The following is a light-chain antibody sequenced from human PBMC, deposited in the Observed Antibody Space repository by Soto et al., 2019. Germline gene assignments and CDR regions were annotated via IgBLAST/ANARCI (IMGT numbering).Light chain of an antibody. V-gene: IGKV1-9*01. CDR1: QGIRSY. CDR2: AAL. J-gene: IGKJ1*01. Sequence: IQLTQSRSSLSESVVARGTITGLASQGIRSYLARYERNAGTASKLLIYAALALQSGVPSRFSGSGSGTDFTLTISSLQPEDFATYYCQQLNSYPWTFGQGTKVDIK. CDR3: QQLNSYPWT.